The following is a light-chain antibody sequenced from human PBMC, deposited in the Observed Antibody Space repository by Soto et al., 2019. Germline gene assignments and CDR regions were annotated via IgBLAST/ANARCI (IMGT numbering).Light chain of an antibody. Sequence: DIQMTQSPSTLSGSVGDRVTITCRASQTISSWLAWYQQKPGKAPKLLIYKASTLKSGVPSRFSGSGSGTEFTLTISSLQPDDFATYYCQHYNSYSGAFGQGPKVDIK. V-gene: IGKV1-5*03. CDR1: QTISSW. J-gene: IGKJ1*01. CDR2: KAS. CDR3: QHYNSYSGA.